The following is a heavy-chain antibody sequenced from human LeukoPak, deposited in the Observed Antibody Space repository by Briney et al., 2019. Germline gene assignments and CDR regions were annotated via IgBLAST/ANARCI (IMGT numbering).Heavy chain of an antibody. J-gene: IGHJ3*02. Sequence: TGGSLRLSRAASGFTFSSYGMHWVRQAPGKGLEWVAVIWYDGSNKYYADSVKGRFTISRDNSKNTLYLQMNSLRAEDTAVYYCAKDFTMIAEGAFDIWGQGTMVTVSS. D-gene: IGHD3-22*01. V-gene: IGHV3-33*06. CDR3: AKDFTMIAEGAFDI. CDR2: IWYDGSNK. CDR1: GFTFSSYG.